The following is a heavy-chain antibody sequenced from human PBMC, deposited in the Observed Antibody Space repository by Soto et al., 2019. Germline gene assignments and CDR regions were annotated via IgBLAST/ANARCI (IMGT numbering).Heavy chain of an antibody. CDR3: ANSLRAASYYGMDV. CDR2: ILPGDSDT. J-gene: IGHJ6*02. CDR1: GYSFTSYW. Sequence: GESLKISCKTSGYSFTSYWIGWVRQMPGKGLEWMGIILPGDSDTRYSTSFQGQVNISADKSISTAYLQWSSLKASDTAMYYCANSLRAASYYGMDVWGQGTTVTVSS. D-gene: IGHD2-15*01. V-gene: IGHV5-51*01.